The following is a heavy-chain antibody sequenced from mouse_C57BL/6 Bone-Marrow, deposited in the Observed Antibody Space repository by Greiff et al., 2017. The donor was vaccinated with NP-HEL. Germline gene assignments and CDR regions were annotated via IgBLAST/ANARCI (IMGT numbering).Heavy chain of an antibody. V-gene: IGHV1-19*01. J-gene: IGHJ4*01. D-gene: IGHD1-1*01. CDR1: GYTFTDYY. CDR2: INPYNGGT. CDR3: ARCRVLLYYYGSSSNAMDY. Sequence: VQLKESGPVLVKPGASVKMSCKASGYTFTDYYMNWVKQSHGKSLEWIGVINPYNGGTSYNQKFKGKATLTVDKSSSTAYMELNSLTSEDSAVYYCARCRVLLYYYGSSSNAMDYWGQGTSVTVSS.